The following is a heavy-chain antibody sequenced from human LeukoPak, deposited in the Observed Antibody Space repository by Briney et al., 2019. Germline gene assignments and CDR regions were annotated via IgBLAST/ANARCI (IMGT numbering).Heavy chain of an antibody. Sequence: PGGSLRLSCAASGFTFSSYSMNWVRQAPGKGLEWVSSISSSSSYIYYADSVKGRFTISRDNAKNSLYLQMNSLRAEDTAVYYCAREGELLGGSFDYWGQGTLVTVSS. V-gene: IGHV3-21*01. CDR3: AREGELLGGSFDY. J-gene: IGHJ4*02. D-gene: IGHD1-26*01. CDR2: ISSSSSYI. CDR1: GFTFSSYS.